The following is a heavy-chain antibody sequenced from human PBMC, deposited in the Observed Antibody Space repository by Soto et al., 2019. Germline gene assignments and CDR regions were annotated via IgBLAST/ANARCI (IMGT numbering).Heavy chain of an antibody. CDR2: IIPILGIA. J-gene: IGHJ4*02. V-gene: IGHV1-69*02. CDR3: AMEYCSSTSCYRDY. D-gene: IGHD2-2*02. Sequence: QVQLVQSGAEVKKPGSSVKVSCKASGGTFSSYTISWVRQAPGQGLEWMGRIIPILGIANYAQKFQGRVTLAADKSPSPAYMELSSLRSEDTAVYYCAMEYCSSTSCYRDYWGQGTLVTVSS. CDR1: GGTFSSYT.